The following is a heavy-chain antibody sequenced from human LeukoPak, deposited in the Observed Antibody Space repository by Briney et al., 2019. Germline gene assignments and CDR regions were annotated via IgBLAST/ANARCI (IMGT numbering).Heavy chain of an antibody. CDR2: INAGNGNT. D-gene: IGHD3-10*01. CDR1: GYTFTSYA. Sequence: ASVKVSCKASGYTFTSYAMHWVRQAPGQRLEWMGWINAGNGNTKYSQKFQGRVTITRDTSASTAYMGLSSLRSEDTAVYYCARGFNEGFGELLPFDYWGQGTLVTVSS. V-gene: IGHV1-3*01. J-gene: IGHJ4*02. CDR3: ARGFNEGFGELLPFDY.